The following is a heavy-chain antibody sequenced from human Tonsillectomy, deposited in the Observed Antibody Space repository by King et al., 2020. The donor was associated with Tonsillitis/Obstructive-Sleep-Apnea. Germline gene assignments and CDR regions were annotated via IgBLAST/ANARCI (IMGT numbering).Heavy chain of an antibody. Sequence: QLQESGPGLVRPSGTLSLTCVGSGISISSNNWWSWVRQPPGKGLEWSGEIYHSGSTNYNSSLKSRVILSVDKSGNQVSLRRSSVTAADTAVYFCARCDFDYTWGSHRSAFDVWGQGTTVTVSP. CDR1: GISISSNNW. V-gene: IGHV4-4*02. D-gene: IGHD3-16*02. CDR2: IYHSGST. CDR3: ARCDFDYTWGSHRSAFDV. J-gene: IGHJ3*01.